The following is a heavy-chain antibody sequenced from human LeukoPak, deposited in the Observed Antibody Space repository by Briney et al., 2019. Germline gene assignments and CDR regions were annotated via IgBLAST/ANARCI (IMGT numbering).Heavy chain of an antibody. CDR1: GYTFTSYD. CDR3: ARGGIAVAVLGY. V-gene: IGHV1-8*01. J-gene: IGHJ4*02. CDR2: MNPNSGNT. D-gene: IGHD6-19*01. Sequence: ASVKVSCKASGYTFTSYDINWVRQATGQGLEWMGWMNPNSGNTGYAQKFQGRVTMTRNTSISTAYMELSSLRSEDTAVYYCARGGIAVAVLGYWGQGTLVTVSS.